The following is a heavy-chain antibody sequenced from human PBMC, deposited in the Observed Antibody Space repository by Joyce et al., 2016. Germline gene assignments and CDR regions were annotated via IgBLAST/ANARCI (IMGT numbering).Heavy chain of an antibody. CDR3: VRGISARPGGPNWFDP. J-gene: IGHJ5*02. V-gene: IGHV3-74*01. CDR1: GFSFSGYW. Sequence: EVQLVESGGGLVQPGGSLRLSCAASGFSFSGYWIHWVHQAPGKGRVWVSRINTDGSSTRFADSVKGRFTISRDNAKNTLYLQMNSLRAEDTAVYYCVRGISARPGGPNWFDPWGQGTLVTVSS. CDR2: INTDGSST. D-gene: IGHD6-6*01.